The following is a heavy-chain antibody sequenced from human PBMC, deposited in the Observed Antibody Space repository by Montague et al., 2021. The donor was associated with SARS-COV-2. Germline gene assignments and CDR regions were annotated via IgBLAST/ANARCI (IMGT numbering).Heavy chain of an antibody. CDR3: ARVHIVVVTAVRYFDV. J-gene: IGHJ2*01. Sequence: TLSLTCTVSGGSISSGCYYWIWMRQEKGKGWEGYGYIYESGNNYSXPTSQSTVTVSVDTSQNQFTLKLSSVTAADTAVYYCARVHIVVVTAVRYFDVWGRGTMVTVSS. CDR1: GGSISSGCYY. CDR2: IYESGNN. D-gene: IGHD2-21*02. V-gene: IGHV4-31*01.